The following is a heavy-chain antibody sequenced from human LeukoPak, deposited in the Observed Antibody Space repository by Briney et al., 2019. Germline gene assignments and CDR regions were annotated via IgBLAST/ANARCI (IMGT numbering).Heavy chain of an antibody. CDR1: GFTFSSYE. CDR3: ARSHLWFGELFSLYYFDY. CDR2: ISSSGSTI. Sequence: PGGSLRLSCAASGFTFSSYEMNWVRQAPGKGLEWVSYISSSGSTICYADSVKGRFTISRDNAKNSLYLQMNSLRAEDTAVYYCARSHLWFGELFSLYYFDYWGQGTLVTVSS. J-gene: IGHJ4*02. V-gene: IGHV3-48*03. D-gene: IGHD3-10*01.